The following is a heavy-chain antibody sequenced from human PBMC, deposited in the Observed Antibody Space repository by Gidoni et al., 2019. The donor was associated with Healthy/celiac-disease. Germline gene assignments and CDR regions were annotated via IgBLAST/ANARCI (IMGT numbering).Heavy chain of an antibody. D-gene: IGHD3-10*01. J-gene: IGHJ6*02. CDR3: ARQGRDYGSGSYSYGMDV. Sequence: EVQLVESGGGLVQPGGSLRLSCAASGFTFSSYWMHWVRQDPGKGLVWVSRINSDGSSTSYADSVKGRFTISRDNAKNTLYLQMNSLRAEDTAVYYCARQGRDYGSGSYSYGMDVWGQGTTVTVSS. V-gene: IGHV3-74*01. CDR1: GFTFSSYW. CDR2: INSDGSST.